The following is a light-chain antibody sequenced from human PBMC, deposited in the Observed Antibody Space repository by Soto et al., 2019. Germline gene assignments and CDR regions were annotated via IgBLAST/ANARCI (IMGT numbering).Light chain of an antibody. Sequence: EIVMTQSPATLSVSPGERATLSCRASQSVNTNLAWYQQKPGQAPRLLIYGASTRATGIPARISGSGSGTEFTLTISSLQSEDFAVYYCQQYNDWPYTFGQGTKLEIK. V-gene: IGKV3-15*01. CDR1: QSVNTN. CDR2: GAS. CDR3: QQYNDWPYT. J-gene: IGKJ2*01.